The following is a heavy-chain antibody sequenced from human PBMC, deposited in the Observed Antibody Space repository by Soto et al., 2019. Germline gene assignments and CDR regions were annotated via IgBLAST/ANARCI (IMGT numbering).Heavy chain of an antibody. V-gene: IGHV1-3*01. Sequence: ASVKVSCKASGYTFTSYAMHWVRQAPGQRLEWMGWINAGNGNTKYSQKFQGRVTMTRNTSISTAYMELSSLRSEDTAVYYCARGRGNWNDGGDYWGQGTLVTVS. CDR2: INAGNGNT. CDR3: ARGRGNWNDGGDY. CDR1: GYTFTSYA. D-gene: IGHD1-1*01. J-gene: IGHJ4*02.